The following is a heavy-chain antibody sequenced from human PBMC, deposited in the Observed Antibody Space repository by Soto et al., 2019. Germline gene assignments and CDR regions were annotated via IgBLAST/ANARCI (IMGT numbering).Heavy chain of an antibody. J-gene: IGHJ4*02. Sequence: ASVKVSCKASGYTFTSYDIYWVRQATGQGLEWMGWMNPNTGNSAYAQKFQGRVTVTSDTSINTVHMELSSLRSEDSAVYYCARRAETNGWNGFGADKYYFDFWGQGTLVTVSS. CDR1: GYTFTSYD. V-gene: IGHV1-8*01. CDR3: ARRAETNGWNGFGADKYYFDF. CDR2: MNPNTGNS. D-gene: IGHD1-1*01.